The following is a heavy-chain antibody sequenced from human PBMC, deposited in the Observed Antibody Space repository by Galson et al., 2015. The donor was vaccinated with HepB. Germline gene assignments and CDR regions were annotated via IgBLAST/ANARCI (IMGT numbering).Heavy chain of an antibody. V-gene: IGHV3-23*01. CDR2: ITPSADRT. D-gene: IGHD2-21*02. Sequence: SLRLSCAGSGFTFGSSPMTWVRQAPGKGLDWVSAITPSADRTFYADSVRGRFTISRDNSRNTLYLQMNSLRAEDTAVYFCAKGDWMDVWGQGTTVTASS. CDR1: GFTFGSSP. J-gene: IGHJ6*02. CDR3: AKGDWMDV.